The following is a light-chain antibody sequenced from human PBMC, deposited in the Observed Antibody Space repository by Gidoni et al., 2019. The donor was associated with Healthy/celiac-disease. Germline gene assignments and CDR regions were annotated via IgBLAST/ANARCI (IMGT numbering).Light chain of an antibody. CDR1: QCVSSSY. Sequence: EIVLTQSPGTRSLSPGERATLSCSASQCVSSSYLAWYQQKPGQAPRLLIYGASSRATGIPDRFSGSGSGTDFTLTISSLEPEDFAVYYCQQYGSSPLTFGPGTKVDIK. CDR2: GAS. V-gene: IGKV3-20*01. J-gene: IGKJ3*01. CDR3: QQYGSSPLT.